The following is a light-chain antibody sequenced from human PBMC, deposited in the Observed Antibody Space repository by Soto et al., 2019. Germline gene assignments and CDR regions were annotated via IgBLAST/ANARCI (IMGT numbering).Light chain of an antibody. Sequence: QSVLAQPRSVSGSPGQSVTISCSGTSSDVGGYNSVSWYQQFPGKAPKLMIYDVTKRPSGVPDRLSGSKSGNTASLTISGLQAEDEADYYCCSYAASYTLVFGGGTKVTVL. J-gene: IGLJ2*01. CDR2: DVT. CDR3: CSYAASYTLV. V-gene: IGLV2-11*01. CDR1: SSDVGGYNS.